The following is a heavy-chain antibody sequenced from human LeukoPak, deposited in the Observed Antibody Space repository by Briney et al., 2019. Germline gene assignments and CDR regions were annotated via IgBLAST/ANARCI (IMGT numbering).Heavy chain of an antibody. J-gene: IGHJ4*02. CDR2: INPNSGGT. D-gene: IGHD3-9*01. V-gene: IGHV1-2*06. Sequence: ASVKVSCKASGYTFTGYYMHWVRQAPGQGLEWMGRINPNSGGTNYAQKFQGRVTMTRDTSISTAYMELSMLRSDDTAVYYCARDDYDILTGYYKFFDYWGQGTLVTVSS. CDR1: GYTFTGYY. CDR3: ARDDYDILTGYYKFFDY.